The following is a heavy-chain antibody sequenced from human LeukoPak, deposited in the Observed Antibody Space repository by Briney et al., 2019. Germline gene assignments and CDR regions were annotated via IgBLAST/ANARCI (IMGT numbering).Heavy chain of an antibody. D-gene: IGHD2-2*02. CDR3: ARRGVVPAAITKTPGTLLDY. J-gene: IGHJ4*02. CDR2: IYYSGST. CDR1: GGSISSGDYY. V-gene: IGHV4-30-4*08. Sequence: PSETLSLTCTVSGGSISSGDYYWSWIRQPPGKGLEWIGYIYYSGSTYYNPSLKSRVTISVDTSKNQFSLKLSSVTAADTAVYYCARRGVVPAAITKTPGTLLDYWGQGTLVTVSS.